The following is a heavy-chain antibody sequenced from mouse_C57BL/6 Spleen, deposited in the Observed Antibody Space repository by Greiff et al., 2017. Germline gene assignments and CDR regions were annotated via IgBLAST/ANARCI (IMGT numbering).Heavy chain of an antibody. CDR3: ARHEDYYCNWYFDV. CDR1: GYTFTEYS. D-gene: IGHD2-1*01. Sequence: VQLQQSGAELVKPGASVKLSCKASGYTFTEYSIHWVKQRSGQGLEWIGWFYPGSGSIKYNETFKDQATLTAATSSNTVYMELSRLTSEDSAVYFCARHEDYYCNWYFDVWGTGTTVTVSS. CDR2: FYPGSGSI. V-gene: IGHV1-62-2*01. J-gene: IGHJ1*03.